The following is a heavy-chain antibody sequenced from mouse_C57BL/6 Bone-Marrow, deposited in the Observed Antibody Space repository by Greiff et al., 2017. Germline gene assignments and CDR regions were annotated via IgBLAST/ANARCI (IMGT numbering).Heavy chain of an antibody. CDR3: AVGGV. J-gene: IGHJ1*03. D-gene: IGHD1-1*02. V-gene: IGHV2-2*01. CDR2: IWSGGST. Sequence: VQLQQSGPGLVQPSQSLSITCTVSGFSLTSYGVHWVRQSPGKGLEWLGVIWSGGSTDYNAAFISRLSISKDNSKSQVFFKMNSLQADDTAIYYCAVGGVWGTGTTVTVSS. CDR1: GFSLTSYG.